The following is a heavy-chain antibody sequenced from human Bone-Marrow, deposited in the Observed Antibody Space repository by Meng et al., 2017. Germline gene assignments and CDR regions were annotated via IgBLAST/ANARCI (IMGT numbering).Heavy chain of an antibody. CDR1: GFTFSSYE. CDR3: ARASLALRRSITMVRGVMGWFDP. J-gene: IGHJ5*02. V-gene: IGHV3-21*01. CDR2: ISSSSSYI. Sequence: GESLKISCAASGFTFSSYEMNWVRQAPGKGLEWVSSISSSSSYIYYADSVKGRFTISRDNAKNSLYLQMNSLRAEDTAVYYCARASLALRRSITMVRGVMGWFDPWGQGTLVTVSS. D-gene: IGHD3-10*01.